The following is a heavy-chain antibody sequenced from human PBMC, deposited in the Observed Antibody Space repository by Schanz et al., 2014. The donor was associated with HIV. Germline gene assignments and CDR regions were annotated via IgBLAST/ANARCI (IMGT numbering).Heavy chain of an antibody. CDR3: ALSRPSGYGGSWYFDL. CDR2: ISVSGDT. J-gene: IGHJ2*01. CDR1: GFTFSSYG. V-gene: IGHV3-23*01. D-gene: IGHD2-15*01. Sequence: EVQLLESGGDLGQPGGSLRLSCAASGFTFSSYGMSWVRQSPGKGLEWVSAISVSGDTFYADSVKGRFIISRDNSKNTLYLQMNSLRAEDTAVYYCALSRPSGYGGSWYFDLWGRGTLVAVSS.